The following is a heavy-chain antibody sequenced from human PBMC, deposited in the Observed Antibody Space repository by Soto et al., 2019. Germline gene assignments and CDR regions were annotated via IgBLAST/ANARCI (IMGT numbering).Heavy chain of an antibody. J-gene: IGHJ4*02. Sequence: EVQLVESGGGLVQPGGSLRLSCAASGFSFSNYWMHWIRQVTGKGLVWVSRINGDGDYTNYADSVKGRFTISRDNAKNTLYLQMNSLRAEDTAVYYCARERGGYSSDFWGQGTLVTVSS. D-gene: IGHD2-15*01. CDR2: INGDGDYT. V-gene: IGHV3-74*01. CDR3: ARERGGYSSDF. CDR1: GFSFSNYW.